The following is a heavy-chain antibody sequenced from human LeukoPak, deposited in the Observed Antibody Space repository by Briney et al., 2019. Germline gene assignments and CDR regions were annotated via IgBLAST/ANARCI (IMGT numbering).Heavy chain of an antibody. CDR3: ARSARGSYYYYMDV. V-gene: IGHV1-69*05. J-gene: IGHJ6*03. CDR1: GGTFSSYA. Sequence: GASVKVSCKASGGTFSSYAISWVRQAPGQGLEWMGGIIPIFGTANYAQKFQVRVTITTDESTSTAYMELSSLISEDTAVYYCARSARGSYYYYMDVWGKGTTVTVSS. D-gene: IGHD3-16*01. CDR2: IIPIFGTA.